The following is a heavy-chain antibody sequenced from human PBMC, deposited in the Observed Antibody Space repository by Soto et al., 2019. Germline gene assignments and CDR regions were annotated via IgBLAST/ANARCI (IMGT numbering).Heavy chain of an antibody. CDR1: GGTFSNYA. Sequence: QVQLVQSGAEVKKPGSSVKVSCKASGGTFSNYALSWVRQAPGQGLEWMGEIIPIFGTTNNAQKFQGRVTITADEDTSTAYMELGSLRSEDTAVDYCASRGERDYDDTSGYGWGQGTLVTVSS. CDR3: ASRGERDYDDTSGYG. J-gene: IGHJ1*01. D-gene: IGHD3-22*01. V-gene: IGHV1-69*12. CDR2: IIPIFGTT.